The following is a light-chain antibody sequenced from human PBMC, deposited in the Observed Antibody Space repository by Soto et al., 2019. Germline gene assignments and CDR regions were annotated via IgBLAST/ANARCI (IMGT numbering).Light chain of an antibody. V-gene: IGKV3-11*01. CDR1: QGIVRY. CDR2: DAS. Sequence: EIVLTQSPGTLSLSPGESATLSCRASQGIVRYLAWFQQKPGQAPRLLIYDASTRATGIPARFSGSGSGTDFTLTISSLEPEDFAVYYCQQRSNWPLTFGPGTKVDIK. CDR3: QQRSNWPLT. J-gene: IGKJ3*01.